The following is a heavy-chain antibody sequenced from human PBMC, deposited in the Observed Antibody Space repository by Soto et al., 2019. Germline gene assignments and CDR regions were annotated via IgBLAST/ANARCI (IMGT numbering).Heavy chain of an antibody. CDR1: GFTFSSYN. D-gene: IGHD3-10*01. Sequence: GRSLRLSCAASGFTFSSYNMHWVRQAPGKGLVWVSHINSDGSTIVYADSVKGRFTISRDNAKSTLFLQMNSLRAEDTAVYYCARDRGNTDSFNIWGQGTMVTVSS. CDR3: ARDRGNTDSFNI. J-gene: IGHJ3*02. V-gene: IGHV3-74*01. CDR2: INSDGSTI.